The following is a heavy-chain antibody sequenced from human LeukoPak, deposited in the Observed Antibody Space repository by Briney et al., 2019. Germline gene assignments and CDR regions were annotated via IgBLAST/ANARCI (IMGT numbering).Heavy chain of an antibody. D-gene: IGHD3-9*01. J-gene: IGHJ4*02. CDR1: GFTFNTFN. V-gene: IGHV3-21*01. CDR2: ITSGGDYI. Sequence: GGSLRLSCAASGFTFNTFNMNWVRQAPGKGLEWVSSITSGGDYIYYADSVKGRFTTSRDNAKNSLSLQLNSLRVEDTAVCYDVFAASYKWTPDYWGQGTLVTVSS. CDR3: VFAASYKWTPDY.